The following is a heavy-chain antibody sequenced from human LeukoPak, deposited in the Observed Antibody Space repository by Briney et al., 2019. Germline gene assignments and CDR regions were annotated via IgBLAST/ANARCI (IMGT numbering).Heavy chain of an antibody. CDR1: GFTFSDYG. CDR2: IWYDGSNI. CDR3: VRRNDARAVADY. D-gene: IGHD1-1*01. Sequence: GGSLRLSCAASGFTFSDYGMHWVRQAPGKGLEWVAVIWYDGSNIYYADSVKGRFTISRDNSKNTVYLQMGSLRVEDMAVYYCVRRNDARAVADYWGQGTLVTVSS. V-gene: IGHV3-30*02. J-gene: IGHJ4*02.